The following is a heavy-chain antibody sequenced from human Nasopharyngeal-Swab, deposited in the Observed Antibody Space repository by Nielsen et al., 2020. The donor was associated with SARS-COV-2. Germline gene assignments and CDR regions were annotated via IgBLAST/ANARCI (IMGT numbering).Heavy chain of an antibody. J-gene: IGHJ3*02. CDR1: GGSISSGGYY. D-gene: IGHD3-22*01. Sequence: SETLSLTCTVSGGSISSGGYYWSWIRQHPGKGLEWIGYIYYSGSTYYNPSLKSRVTISVDTSKNQFSLKLGSVTAADTAVYYCARAMIVVVINAFDIWGQGTMVTVSS. V-gene: IGHV4-31*03. CDR3: ARAMIVVVINAFDI. CDR2: IYYSGST.